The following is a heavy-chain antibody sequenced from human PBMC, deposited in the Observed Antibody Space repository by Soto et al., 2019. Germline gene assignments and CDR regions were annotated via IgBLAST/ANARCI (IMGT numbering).Heavy chain of an antibody. D-gene: IGHD6-13*01. J-gene: IGHJ4*02. CDR3: ATPKTYSSSWYGYDY. Sequence: SETLSLTCTVSGGSISSYFWSWIRQPPGKGLEWIGYIYYSGSTNYNPSLKSRVTISVDTSKNQFSLKLSSVTAADTAVYYCATPKTYSSSWYGYDYWGQGTLVTVSS. CDR1: GGSISSYF. V-gene: IGHV4-59*01. CDR2: IYYSGST.